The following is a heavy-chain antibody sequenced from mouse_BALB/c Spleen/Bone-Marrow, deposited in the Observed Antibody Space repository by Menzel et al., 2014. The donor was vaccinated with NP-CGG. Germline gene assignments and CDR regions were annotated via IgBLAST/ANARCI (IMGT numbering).Heavy chain of an antibody. D-gene: IGHD1-1*01. Sequence: VKLEESGPGLVAPSQSLSITCTVSGFSLTSYGVHWVRQPPGKVLVWLGVIWAGGSTNYNSALMSRLSISKDNSKSQVFLKMNSLQTDDTAMYYCARGSYYEGAMDYWGQGTSVTVSS. CDR2: IWAGGST. V-gene: IGHV2-9*02. CDR1: GFSLTSYG. CDR3: ARGSYYEGAMDY. J-gene: IGHJ4*01.